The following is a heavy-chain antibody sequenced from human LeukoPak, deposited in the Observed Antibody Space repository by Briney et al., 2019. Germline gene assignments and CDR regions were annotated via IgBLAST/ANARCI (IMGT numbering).Heavy chain of an antibody. CDR1: GGFISSYY. CDR3: ARHEGDGDHFDY. V-gene: IGHV4-59*08. Sequence: SETLSLTCSVSGGFISSYYWSWIRQPPGKGLEWIGYIYFSGRTNYSPSLQSRVTVSVDTSKNQFSLRLNSMTTADTAVYFCARHEGDGDHFDYWGQGTLVTVSS. J-gene: IGHJ4*02. D-gene: IGHD2-21*02. CDR2: IYFSGRT.